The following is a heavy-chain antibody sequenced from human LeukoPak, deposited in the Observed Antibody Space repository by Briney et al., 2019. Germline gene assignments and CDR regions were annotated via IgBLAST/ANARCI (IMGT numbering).Heavy chain of an antibody. CDR3: ARGSRGWLRLPGWYYFDY. Sequence: SGTLSLTCTVSGGPIIGSYWSWIRQPPGKGLEWIGRIYTSGSTNYNPSLKSRVTISVDTSKNQFSLKLSSVTAADTAVYYCARGSRGWLRLPGWYYFDYWGQGTLVTVSS. V-gene: IGHV4-4*07. D-gene: IGHD5-12*01. J-gene: IGHJ4*02. CDR1: GGPIIGSY. CDR2: IYTSGST.